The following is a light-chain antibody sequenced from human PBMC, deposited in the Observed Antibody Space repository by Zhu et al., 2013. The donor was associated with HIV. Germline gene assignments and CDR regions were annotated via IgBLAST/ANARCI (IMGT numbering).Light chain of an antibody. CDR3: MQGTHWPIT. CDR1: QSLVHSDGNTY. Sequence: DVVMTQSPLSLPVTLGQPASISCRSSQSLVHSDGNTYLSWFQQRPGQSPRRLIYKVSNRDSGVPDRFSGSGSGTDFTLQISRVETEDVGVYYCMQGTHWPITFGQGTRLEIK. J-gene: IGKJ5*01. V-gene: IGKV2-30*02. CDR2: KVS.